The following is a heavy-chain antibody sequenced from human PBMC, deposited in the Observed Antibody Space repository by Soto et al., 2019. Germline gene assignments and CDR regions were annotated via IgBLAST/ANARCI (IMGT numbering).Heavy chain of an antibody. CDR3: ARDPRYCSGGSCYRYYYYYGMDV. CDR1: GGSISSGDYY. J-gene: IGHJ6*02. CDR2: IYYSGST. V-gene: IGHV4-30-4*01. D-gene: IGHD2-15*01. Sequence: PSETLSLTSTVSGGSISSGDYYWSWIRQPPGKGLEWIGYIYYSGSTYYNPSLKSRVTISVDTSKNQFSLKLSSVTAADTAVYYCARDPRYCSGGSCYRYYYYYGMDVWGQGTTVTVSS.